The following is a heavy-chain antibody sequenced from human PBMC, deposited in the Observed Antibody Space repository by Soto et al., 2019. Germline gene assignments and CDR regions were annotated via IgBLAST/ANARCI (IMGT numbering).Heavy chain of an antibody. D-gene: IGHD6-19*01. Sequence: ASVKVSCKASRYTFTSYGISWVRQAPGQGLEWMGWISAYNGNTNYAQKLQGRVTMTTDTSTSTAYMELRSLRSDDTAVYYCARDSVAGSLSWSGPWGQGTLVTVSS. CDR1: RYTFTSYG. J-gene: IGHJ5*02. CDR2: ISAYNGNT. CDR3: ARDSVAGSLSWSGP. V-gene: IGHV1-18*01.